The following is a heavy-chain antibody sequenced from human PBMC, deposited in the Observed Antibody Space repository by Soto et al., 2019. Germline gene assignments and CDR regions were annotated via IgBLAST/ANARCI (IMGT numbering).Heavy chain of an antibody. D-gene: IGHD3-9*01. V-gene: IGHV3-23*01. CDR1: GFSFAGYA. CDR2: VSGGGGST. Sequence: GGSLRLSCAASGFSFAGYAVAWVRQAPGKGLEWVSTVSGGGGSTYYADSVKGRFTISRDNSGNTVYLQMNSLNAGDTALYYCAKTESFNGYYNAFDSWGQGTGVTSPQ. CDR3: AKTESFNGYYNAFDS. J-gene: IGHJ4*02.